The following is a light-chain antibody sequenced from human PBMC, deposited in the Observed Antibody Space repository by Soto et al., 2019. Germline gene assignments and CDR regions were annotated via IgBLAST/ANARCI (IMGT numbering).Light chain of an antibody. V-gene: IGKV3-15*01. Sequence: EIVVTQSPATLSVSPGERATLSCRASQSVGNNFAWYQQKPGQAPRLLIFATSTRATGVPARFSGSGSGTEFTLTLSSLQSEDFAVYYCQQYGDLPLTFGGGAKVEIE. CDR2: ATS. CDR3: QQYGDLPLT. J-gene: IGKJ4*01. CDR1: QSVGNN.